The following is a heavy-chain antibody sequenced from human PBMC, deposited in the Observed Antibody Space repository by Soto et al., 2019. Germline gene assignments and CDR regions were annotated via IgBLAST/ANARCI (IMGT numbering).Heavy chain of an antibody. D-gene: IGHD3-22*01. CDR1: GFTFSSYW. CDR2: IKQDGSEK. Sequence: GGSLRLSCAASGFTFSSYWMSWVRQAPGKGLEWVANIKQDGSEKYYVDSVKGRFTISRDNAKNSLYLQMNSLRAEDTAVYYCAREDPVGVRYYDSSGYWYFDLWGRGTLVTVSS. CDR3: AREDPVGVRYYDSSGYWYFDL. J-gene: IGHJ2*01. V-gene: IGHV3-7*01.